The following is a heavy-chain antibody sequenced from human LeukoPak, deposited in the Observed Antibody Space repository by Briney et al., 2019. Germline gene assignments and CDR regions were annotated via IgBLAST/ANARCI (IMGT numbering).Heavy chain of an antibody. J-gene: IGHJ6*02. CDR2: IVVGSGNT. CDR1: GGTFSSYA. CDR3: AADLSVVITPYYGMDV. Sequence: ASVKVSCKASGGTFSSYAISWVRQARGQRLEWIGWIVVGSGNTNYAQKFQERVTFTRDLSTRTAYMELSSLRSEDTAVYYCAADLSVVITPYYGMDVRGQGTTVTVSS. D-gene: IGHD3-22*01. V-gene: IGHV1-58*02.